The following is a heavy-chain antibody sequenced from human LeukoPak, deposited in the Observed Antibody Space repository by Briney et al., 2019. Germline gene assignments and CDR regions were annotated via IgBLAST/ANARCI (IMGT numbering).Heavy chain of an antibody. CDR1: GASISNGDYY. CDR3: AREALLYYFDY. CDR2: IYHSGST. Sequence: PSETLSLTCTVSGASISNGDYYWTWIRQTPGEGLEWIGYIYHSGSTYYNPSLKSRLTISLDTSENQFSLSLNSVTAADTAVYYCAREALLYYFDYWGHGTPVTVSS. D-gene: IGHD2-15*01. J-gene: IGHJ4*01. V-gene: IGHV4-30-4*08.